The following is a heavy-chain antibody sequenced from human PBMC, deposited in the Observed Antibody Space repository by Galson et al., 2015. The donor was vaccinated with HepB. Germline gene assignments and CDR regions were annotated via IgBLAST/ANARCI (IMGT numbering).Heavy chain of an antibody. Sequence: SLRLSCAASGFTFSSYSMNWVRQAPGKGLEWVSSISSSSSYIYYADSVKGRFTISRDHVKNSLYLQMNSLRAEDTAVYYCARAGDIVVVPAAIWFDYWGQGTLVTVSS. CDR2: ISSSSSYI. J-gene: IGHJ4*02. CDR1: GFTFSSYS. V-gene: IGHV3-21*01. D-gene: IGHD2-2*01. CDR3: ARAGDIVVVPAAIWFDY.